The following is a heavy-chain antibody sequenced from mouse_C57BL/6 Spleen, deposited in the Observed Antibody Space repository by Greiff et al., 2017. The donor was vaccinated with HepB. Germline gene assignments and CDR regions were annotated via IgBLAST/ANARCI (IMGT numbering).Heavy chain of an antibody. D-gene: IGHD2-4*01. CDR3: ARGNYDSLGY. CDR2: IDPSDSYT. J-gene: IGHJ2*01. CDR1: GYTFTSYW. Sequence: QVQLQQPGAELVKPGASVKLSCKASGYTFTSYWMQWVKQRPGQGLEWIGEIDPSDSYTNYNQKFKGKATLTVDTSSSTAYMQLSSLTSEDSAVYYWARGNYDSLGYWGQGTTLTVSS. V-gene: IGHV1-50*01.